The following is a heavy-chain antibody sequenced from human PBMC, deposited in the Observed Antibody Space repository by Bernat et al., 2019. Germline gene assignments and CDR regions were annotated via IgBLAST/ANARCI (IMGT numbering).Heavy chain of an antibody. Sequence: EVQLVQSGAEVKKPGESLKISCKGSGYSFTSYWIAWVRQMPGKGLEWMGIIYPGDSDTRYSPSFQGQVTISADKSISTAYLQWSSLEASDTAIYYCAGNLRSPRTENNWYFDLWGRGTLVTVSS. CDR3: AGNLRSPRTENNWYFDL. CDR2: IYPGDSDT. D-gene: IGHD4-17*01. CDR1: GYSFTSYW. J-gene: IGHJ2*01. V-gene: IGHV5-51*03.